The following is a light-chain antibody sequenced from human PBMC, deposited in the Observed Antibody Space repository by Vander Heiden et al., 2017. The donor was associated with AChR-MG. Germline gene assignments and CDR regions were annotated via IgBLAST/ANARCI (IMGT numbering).Light chain of an antibody. CDR3: QQYNAWPS. Sequence: EIVLTQSPATLSGSPGERATLPCRASQTIGTDLAWYQQKPGQAPRLLIHGASTRATGIPARFSGSGSGTDFTLTISSLQSEDFVVYYCQQYNAWPSFGGGTKVDIK. V-gene: IGKV3-15*01. CDR1: QTIGTD. J-gene: IGKJ4*01. CDR2: GAS.